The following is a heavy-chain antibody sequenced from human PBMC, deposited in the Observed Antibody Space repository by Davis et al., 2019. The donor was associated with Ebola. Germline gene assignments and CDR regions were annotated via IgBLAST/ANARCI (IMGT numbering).Heavy chain of an antibody. V-gene: IGHV3-23*01. D-gene: IGHD6-19*01. CDR2: IRCSGGST. J-gene: IGHJ4*02. CDR1: RFTFSSYA. Sequence: GGSLRLSCAASRFTFSSYAMSWVRQAPGKGLEWVSAIRCSGGSTYYADSVKGRFTISRDNSKNTLYLQMNSLRAEDTAVYYCARVVRGWVRGLDYWGQGTLVTVSS. CDR3: ARVVRGWVRGLDY.